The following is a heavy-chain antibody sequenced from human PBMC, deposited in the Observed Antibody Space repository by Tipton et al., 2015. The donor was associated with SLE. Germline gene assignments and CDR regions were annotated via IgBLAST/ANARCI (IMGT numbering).Heavy chain of an antibody. CDR3: ARDLKLGIDAFDI. CDR2: INHSGST. CDR1: GGSFSGYY. V-gene: IGHV4-34*01. D-gene: IGHD7-27*01. J-gene: IGHJ3*02. Sequence: AGLVKPSETLSLTCAVYGGSFSGYYWSWIRQPPGKGLEWIGEINHSGSTNYNPSLKSRVTISIDTSKNQFSLKLSSVTAADTAVYYCARDLKLGIDAFDIWGQGTMVTVSS.